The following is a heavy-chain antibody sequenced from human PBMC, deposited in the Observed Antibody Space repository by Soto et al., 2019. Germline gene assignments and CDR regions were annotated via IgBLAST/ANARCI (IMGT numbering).Heavy chain of an antibody. V-gene: IGHV3-48*03. CDR1: GFTFSDYE. CDR3: AREGGFDWFYP. CDR2: ISLSGTTI. J-gene: IGHJ5*02. Sequence: GGSLRLSCAASGFTFSDYEMNWVRQAPGKGLEWVSYISLSGTTIHYADSVKDRFTISRDNAKNSVYLQMNSLRVEDTAIYYCAREGGFDWFYPWGQGTLVTVSS.